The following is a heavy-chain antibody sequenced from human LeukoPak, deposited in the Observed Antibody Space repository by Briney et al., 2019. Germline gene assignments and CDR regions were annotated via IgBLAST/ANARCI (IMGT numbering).Heavy chain of an antibody. CDR1: GGPISSYY. CDR3: ARDRYYYGSGSYYFDY. D-gene: IGHD3-10*01. CDR2: IYYSGST. Sequence: SETLSLTCTVSGGPISSYYWSWIRQPPGKGLEWIGYIYYSGSTNYNPSLKSRVTISVDTSKNQFSLKLSSVTAADTAAYYCARDRYYYGSGSYYFDYWGQGTLVTVSS. J-gene: IGHJ4*02. V-gene: IGHV4-59*12.